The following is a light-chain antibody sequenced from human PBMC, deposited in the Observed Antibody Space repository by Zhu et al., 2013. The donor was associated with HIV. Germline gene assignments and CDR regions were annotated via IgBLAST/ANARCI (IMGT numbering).Light chain of an antibody. V-gene: IGKV1-8*01. Sequence: AIRMTQSPSSFSASTGDRLTITCRASQGISSYLAWYQQRPGKAPKLLIYAASTLQSGVPSRFSGSGSGTDFIFTISSLQPDDFATYYCQQYNSYSSYTFGQGTKLEIK. J-gene: IGKJ2*01. CDR2: AAS. CDR1: QGISSY. CDR3: QQYNSYSSYT.